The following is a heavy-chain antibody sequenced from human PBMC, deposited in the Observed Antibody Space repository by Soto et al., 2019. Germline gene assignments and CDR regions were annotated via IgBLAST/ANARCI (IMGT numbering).Heavy chain of an antibody. CDR2: IYSTGTT. Sequence: EVQLVESGGGLIQPGGSLKLSCAASGFTVGNNYMSWVRQAPGKGLEWVSLIYSTGTTKYADSVKGRFTVSRDNAKNTLSLQMNSLRAEDTAVYYCAKDGRGSGSHYNSFGYWGQGTLVTV. V-gene: IGHV3-53*01. J-gene: IGHJ4*02. D-gene: IGHD3-10*01. CDR1: GFTVGNNY. CDR3: AKDGRGSGSHYNSFGY.